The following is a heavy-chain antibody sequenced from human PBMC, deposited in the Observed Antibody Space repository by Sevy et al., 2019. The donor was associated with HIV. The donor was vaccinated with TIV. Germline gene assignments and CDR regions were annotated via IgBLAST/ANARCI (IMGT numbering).Heavy chain of an antibody. D-gene: IGHD3-10*01. J-gene: IGHJ2*01. CDR1: GFTVSSNY. V-gene: IGHV3-53*01. CDR3: ARNGFSSGSLFWYFDL. Sequence: GGSLRLSCAGSGFTVSSNYMSWVRQAPGKGLEWVSIIYSGGSTHYADSMKGRFVISRDDSKNTLYLQRNSLRAEDTAVYYCARNGFSSGSLFWYFDLWGRGTLVTVSS. CDR2: IYSGGST.